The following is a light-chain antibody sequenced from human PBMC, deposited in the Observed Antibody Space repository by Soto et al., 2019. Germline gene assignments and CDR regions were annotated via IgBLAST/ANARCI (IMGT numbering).Light chain of an antibody. V-gene: IGLV2-14*03. Sequence: QSVLTQPASVSGSPGQSIAISCTGTSSDVGAFNYVSWYQQHPGKAPKFMIFDVSSRPSGVSDRFSGYKSGNTASLTISGLQNEDEDDYYCASYTTSSTYVFGTGTKVTVL. J-gene: IGLJ1*01. CDR2: DVS. CDR3: ASYTTSSTYV. CDR1: SSDVGAFNY.